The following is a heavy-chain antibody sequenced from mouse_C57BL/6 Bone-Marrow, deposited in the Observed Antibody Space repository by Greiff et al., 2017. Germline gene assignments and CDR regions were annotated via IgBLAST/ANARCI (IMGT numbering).Heavy chain of an antibody. CDR3: TIPFTTVVAGDY. V-gene: IGHV14-1*01. Sequence: EVQLQQSGAELVRPGASVKLSCTASGFNIKDYYMHWVKQRPEPGLEWIGRIDPEDGDNEYAPKFPGKATMTADTSSNTAYLQLSSLTSRDTAVYYCTIPFTTVVAGDYWGQGTTLTVSS. D-gene: IGHD1-1*01. CDR1: GFNIKDYY. J-gene: IGHJ2*01. CDR2: IDPEDGDN.